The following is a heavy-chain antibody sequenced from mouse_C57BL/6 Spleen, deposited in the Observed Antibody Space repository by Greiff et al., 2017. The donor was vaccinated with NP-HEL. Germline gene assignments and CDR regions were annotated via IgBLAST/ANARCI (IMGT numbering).Heavy chain of an antibody. D-gene: IGHD1-1*01. CDR2: INPNNGGT. V-gene: IGHV1-18*01. Sequence: EVQLQQSGPELVKPGASVKIPCKASGYTFTDYNMDWVKQSHGKSLEWIGDINPNNGGTIYNQKFKGKATLTVDKSSSTAYMELRSLTSEDTAVYYCARSGITFYYFDYWGQGTTLTVSS. J-gene: IGHJ2*01. CDR1: GYTFTDYN. CDR3: ARSGITFYYFDY.